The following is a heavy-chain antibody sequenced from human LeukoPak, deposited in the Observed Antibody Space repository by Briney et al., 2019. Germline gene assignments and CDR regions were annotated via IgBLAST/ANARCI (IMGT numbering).Heavy chain of an antibody. V-gene: IGHV3-7*03. Sequence: GGSLRLSCAASGFTFSSYWMTWVRQAPGKGLEWVANIKQDGSEKSYVDSVKGRFTISGDNVKKSLYLQMNSLRAEDTAVYFCARGKYYYASGSDPLFDYWGQGTLVTVSS. D-gene: IGHD3-10*01. CDR3: ARGKYYYASGSDPLFDY. J-gene: IGHJ4*02. CDR1: GFTFSSYW. CDR2: IKQDGSEK.